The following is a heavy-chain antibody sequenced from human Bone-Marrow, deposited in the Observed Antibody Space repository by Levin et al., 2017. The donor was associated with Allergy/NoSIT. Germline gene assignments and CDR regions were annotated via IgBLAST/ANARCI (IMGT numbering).Heavy chain of an antibody. D-gene: IGHD3-9*01. V-gene: IGHV1-2*06. CDR3: ARGDSLTGYYFDY. CDR1: GYTFSDNY. Sequence: AASVKVSCKASGYTFSDNYIHWVRQAPGQGLEWMGRINPNSGGTNYAQKFQGRVTMTRDTSISTAYMEMSRLRSDDTAVYSCARGDSLTGYYFDYWGQGTLVTVSS. CDR2: INPNSGGT. J-gene: IGHJ4*02.